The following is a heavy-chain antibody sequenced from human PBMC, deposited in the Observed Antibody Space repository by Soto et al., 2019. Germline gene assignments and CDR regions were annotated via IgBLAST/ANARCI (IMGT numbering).Heavy chain of an antibody. CDR1: GYTFTSYD. J-gene: IGHJ6*03. D-gene: IGHD6-19*01. V-gene: IGHV1-8*01. CDR2: MNPNSGNT. CDR3: ARSSSSGWYYTLYYYYYMDV. Sequence: ASVKVSCKASGYTFTSYDINWVRQATGQGLEWMGWMNPNSGNTGYAQKFQGRVTMTRNTSISTAYMELSSLRSEDTAVYYCARSSSSGWYYTLYYYYYMDVWGKGTTVTVSS.